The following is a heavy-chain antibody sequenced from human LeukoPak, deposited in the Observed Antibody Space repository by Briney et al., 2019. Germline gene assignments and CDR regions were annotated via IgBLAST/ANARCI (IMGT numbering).Heavy chain of an antibody. Sequence: PSETLSLTCTVSGGSISSGGYYWSWIRQHPGKGLEWIGYIYYSGSTYYNPSLKSRVTISVDTSKNQFSLKLSSVTAADTAVYYCARDRYNYGDYPDAFDIWGQGTMVTVSS. V-gene: IGHV4-31*03. CDR3: ARDRYNYGDYPDAFDI. J-gene: IGHJ3*02. CDR1: GGSISSGGYY. D-gene: IGHD4-17*01. CDR2: IYYSGST.